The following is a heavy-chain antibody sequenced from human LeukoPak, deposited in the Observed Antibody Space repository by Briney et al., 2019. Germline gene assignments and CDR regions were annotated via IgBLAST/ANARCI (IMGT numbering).Heavy chain of an antibody. CDR3: ARELGDGYNNGTFDY. CDR2: ISYDGSNK. Sequence: PGRSLRLSCAASGFTFSSDTMHWVRQAPGKGLEWVGVISYDGSNKYYADSVKGRFTISRDNSKNTLYLQMNSLRAEDTAVYYCARELGDGYNNGTFDYWGQGTLVIVSS. D-gene: IGHD5-24*01. V-gene: IGHV3-30-3*01. CDR1: GFTFSSDT. J-gene: IGHJ4*02.